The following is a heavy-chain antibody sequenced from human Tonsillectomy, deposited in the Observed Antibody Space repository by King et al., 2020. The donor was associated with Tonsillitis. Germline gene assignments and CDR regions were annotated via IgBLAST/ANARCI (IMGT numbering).Heavy chain of an antibody. CDR3: ARDGRESSFDY. J-gene: IGHJ4*02. V-gene: IGHV3-48*01. CDR2: ISTTSSTI. CDR1: GFTFGSYS. D-gene: IGHD3-10*01. Sequence: VQLVESGGGLVQPGGSLRLSCAASGFTFGSYSMNWVRQAPGKGLEWISYISTTSSTIYYADSVKGRFTISRDNAKNSLFLQMSSLRAEDTPVYYCARDGRESSFDYWGQGTLVTVSS.